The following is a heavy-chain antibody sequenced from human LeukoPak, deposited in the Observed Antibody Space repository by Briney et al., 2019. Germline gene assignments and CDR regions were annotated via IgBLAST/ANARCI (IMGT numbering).Heavy chain of an antibody. CDR2: ISGSGGRT. J-gene: IGHJ6*02. CDR3: AKVNGNYYYYGMDV. V-gene: IGHV3-23*01. D-gene: IGHD2-8*01. Sequence: PGGSLRLSCVASGFTFRTYWMSWVRQAPGKGLEWVSAISGSGGRTDYADSVKGRFTISRDNSKNILYLQMSSLRAEDTAVYYCAKVNGNYYYYGMDVWGQGTTVTVSS. CDR1: GFTFRTYW.